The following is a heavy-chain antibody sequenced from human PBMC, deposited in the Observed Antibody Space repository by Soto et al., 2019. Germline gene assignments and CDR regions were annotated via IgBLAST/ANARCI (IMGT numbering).Heavy chain of an antibody. V-gene: IGHV4-31*03. D-gene: IGHD3-22*01. Sequence: CLTCTVSGDSVTTVGHYWGWIRRHPGKGLEWIGFIYYSGTTHYNPSLEGRVTISAETSSNQFSLTLRSATAADTAVYYCARAPRYETSGYLFDSWGQGTLVTVSS. J-gene: IGHJ4*02. CDR2: IYYSGTT. CDR1: GDSVTTVGHY. CDR3: ARAPRYETSGYLFDS.